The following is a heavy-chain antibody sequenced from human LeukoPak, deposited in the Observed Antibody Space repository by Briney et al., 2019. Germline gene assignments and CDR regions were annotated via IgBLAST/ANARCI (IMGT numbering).Heavy chain of an antibody. CDR3: ARDRPLTPVVPAATSIGYYYYGMDV. J-gene: IGHJ6*04. D-gene: IGHD2-2*01. Sequence: ASVKVSCKASGYTFTSYGISWERQAPGQGLEWMGWISAYNGNTNYAQKLQGRVTMTTDTSTSTAYMELSSLRSEDTAVYYCARDRPLTPVVPAATSIGYYYYGMDVWGKGTTVTVSS. V-gene: IGHV1-18*01. CDR2: ISAYNGNT. CDR1: GYTFTSYG.